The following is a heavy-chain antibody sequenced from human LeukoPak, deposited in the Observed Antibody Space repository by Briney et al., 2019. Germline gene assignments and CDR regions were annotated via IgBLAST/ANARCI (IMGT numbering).Heavy chain of an antibody. CDR2: IRYDGSNK. D-gene: IGHD3-10*01. CDR1: GSTFSSYG. J-gene: IGHJ4*02. Sequence: PPGSLRLSCAASGSTFSSYGMHWVRQAPGKGLEWVAFIRYDGSNKYYTDFVKGRFAISRDNSKNTLYLQMNSLRAEDTAGYYCAKIPPMVREINFWGQGTLVTVSS. V-gene: IGHV3-30*02. CDR3: AKIPPMVREINF.